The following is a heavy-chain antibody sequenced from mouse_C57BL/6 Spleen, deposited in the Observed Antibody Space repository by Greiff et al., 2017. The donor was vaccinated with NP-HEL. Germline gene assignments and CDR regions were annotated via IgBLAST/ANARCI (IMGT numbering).Heavy chain of an antibody. CDR3: TRKITSWYFDV. CDR1: GYTFTDYE. J-gene: IGHJ1*03. Sequence: VQLQQSGAELVRPGASVTLSCKASGYTFTDYEMHWVKQTPVHGLEWIGAIDPETGGTAYNQKFKGKAILTADKSSSTAYMELRSLTSEDSAVYYCTRKITSWYFDVWGTWTTVTVSS. D-gene: IGHD1-1*01. V-gene: IGHV1-15*01. CDR2: IDPETGGT.